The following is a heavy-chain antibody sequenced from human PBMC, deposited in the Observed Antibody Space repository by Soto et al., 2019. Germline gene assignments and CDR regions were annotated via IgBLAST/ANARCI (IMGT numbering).Heavy chain of an antibody. CDR2: IVVGSGNT. Sequence: VASVKVSCKASGFTFTSSAVQWVRQARGQRLEWIGWIVVGSGNTNYAQKFQERVTITRDMSTSTAYMELSSLRSEDTAVYYCAADRGNYYDSSGYPYWGQGTLVTVSS. V-gene: IGHV1-58*01. D-gene: IGHD3-22*01. CDR3: AADRGNYYDSSGYPY. CDR1: GFTFTSSA. J-gene: IGHJ4*02.